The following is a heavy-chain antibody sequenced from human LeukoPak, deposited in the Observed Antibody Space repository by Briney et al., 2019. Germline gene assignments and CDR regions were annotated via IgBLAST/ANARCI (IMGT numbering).Heavy chain of an antibody. CDR1: GGSFSGYY. V-gene: IGHV4-34*01. J-gene: IGHJ6*02. D-gene: IGHD5-18*01. Sequence: SETLSLTCAVYGGSFSGYYWSWIRQPPGKGLEWIGEINHSGSTNYNPSLESRVTISVDTSKNQFSLKLSSVTAADTAVYYCARGSSGYSYGRLYYYYGMDVWGQGTTVTDSS. CDR2: INHSGST. CDR3: ARGSSGYSYGRLYYYYGMDV.